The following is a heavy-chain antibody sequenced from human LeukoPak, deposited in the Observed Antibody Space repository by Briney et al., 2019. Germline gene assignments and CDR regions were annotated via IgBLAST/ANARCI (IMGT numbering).Heavy chain of an antibody. CDR2: MNPNSGNT. J-gene: IGHJ4*02. Sequence: ASVKVSCKASGYTFTSYDINWVRQATGQGLEWMGWMNPNSGNTGYAQKFQGRVTMTRNTSISTAYMELSSLRSEDTAVYYCARVNFDWLLLDLEYLDYWGQGTLVTVSS. V-gene: IGHV1-8*01. D-gene: IGHD3-9*01. CDR3: ARVNFDWLLLDLEYLDY. CDR1: GYTFTSYD.